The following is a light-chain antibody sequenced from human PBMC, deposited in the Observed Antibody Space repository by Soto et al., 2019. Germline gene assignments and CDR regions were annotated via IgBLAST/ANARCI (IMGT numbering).Light chain of an antibody. Sequence: IPMTQSPSSVSASLGDGVTVXXRSSQAISSALAWYQQKPGKPPXPPIYDASTLQSGVPSRFSGTASGTDFTLTINSLQPEDFATYYCQQFNNWPVTFGPGTKWIS. CDR3: QQFNNWPVT. V-gene: IGKV1D-13*01. CDR2: DAS. J-gene: IGKJ3*01. CDR1: QAISSA.